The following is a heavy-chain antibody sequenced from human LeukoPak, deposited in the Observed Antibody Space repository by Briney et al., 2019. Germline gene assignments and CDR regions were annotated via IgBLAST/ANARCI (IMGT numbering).Heavy chain of an antibody. J-gene: IGHJ4*02. CDR1: GFTFSSYE. CDR3: ARKDYSSGWYRSGYFDY. D-gene: IGHD6-13*01. V-gene: IGHV3-48*03. Sequence: GGSLRLSCAASGFTFSSYEMNWVRQAPGKGLEWVSYISSSGSTIYYADSVKGRFTISRDNAKNSLYLQMNSLRAEDTAVYYCARKDYSSGWYRSGYFDYWGQGTPVTVSS. CDR2: ISSSGSTI.